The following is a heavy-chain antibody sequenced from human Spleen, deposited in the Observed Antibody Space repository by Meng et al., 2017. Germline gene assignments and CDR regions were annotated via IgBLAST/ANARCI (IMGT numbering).Heavy chain of an antibody. CDR3: ATDRSGANYPLDAFDI. CDR1: GFNFYNYA. V-gene: IGHV3-23*01. D-gene: IGHD4/OR15-4a*01. J-gene: IGHJ3*02. Sequence: GGPLRLSCAVSGFNFYNYAMSWVRQAPGKGLEWLSGISGSGGKTYYADSVKGRFTISRDNSKNTLYLQMNSLRAEDTAVYYCATDRSGANYPLDAFDIWGQGTMVTVSS. CDR2: ISGSGGKT.